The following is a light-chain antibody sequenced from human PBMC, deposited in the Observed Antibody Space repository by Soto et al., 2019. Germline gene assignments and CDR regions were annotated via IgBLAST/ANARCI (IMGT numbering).Light chain of an antibody. V-gene: IGLV2-14*03. J-gene: IGLJ1*01. CDR2: DVG. CDR3: SSYTSSSTYV. CDR1: SSDVGGYNS. Sequence: QSALTQPASVSGSPGQSITISCTGTSSDVGGYNSHSWYQHHPGKAPEQAIYDVGNRPSGVSDRFSGSKSGNTASLTNSGLHAEDEAEYYCSSYTSSSTYVFGAGTKLTVL.